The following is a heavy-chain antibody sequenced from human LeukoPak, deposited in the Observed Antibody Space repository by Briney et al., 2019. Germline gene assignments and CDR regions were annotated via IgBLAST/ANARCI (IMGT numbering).Heavy chain of an antibody. CDR1: GGSISSDSYY. CDR2: IYHRGST. Sequence: SETLSLTCTVSGGSISSDSYYWGWIRQPPGKGLEWIGNIYHRGSTYYNPSLKSRVTISVDTSKDQFSLKLTSVTAADTAVYYCVRDWPHRAYSHEFDFWGQGALVTVSS. CDR3: VRDWPHRAYSHEFDF. J-gene: IGHJ4*02. V-gene: IGHV4-39*07. D-gene: IGHD2-21*01.